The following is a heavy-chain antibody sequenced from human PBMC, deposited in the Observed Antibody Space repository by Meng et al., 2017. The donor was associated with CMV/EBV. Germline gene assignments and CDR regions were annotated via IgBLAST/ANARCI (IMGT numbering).Heavy chain of an antibody. V-gene: IGHV4-39*07. D-gene: IGHD3-22*01. Sequence: SETLSLTCTVSGDSISSSHYYWGWIRQPPGKGLEWIGSIFSSGSAYYKPSLNSRVTISVDTSRNQFSLKLTSVSAADTAVYYCARDRCSAASCYLVHVGTWFDHWGQGTLVTVSS. CDR3: ARDRCSAASCYLVHVGTWFDH. CDR2: IFSSGSA. J-gene: IGHJ5*02. CDR1: GDSISSSHYY.